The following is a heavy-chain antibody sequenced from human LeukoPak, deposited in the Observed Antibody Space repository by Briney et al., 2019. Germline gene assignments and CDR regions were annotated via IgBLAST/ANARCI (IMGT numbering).Heavy chain of an antibody. CDR1: GYTFTGYY. D-gene: IGHD5-12*01. J-gene: IGHJ5*01. CDR3: AREGSSAINTSWFDP. CDR2: INPDSGAT. Sequence: ASVKVSCKASGYTFTGYYMHWVRQAPGQGLEWMGWINPDSGATDYAQKFQGRVTMTRDTSITTAYMELSRLTSDDTAVYYCAREGSSAINTSWFDPWGQGTTVTVSS. V-gene: IGHV1-2*02.